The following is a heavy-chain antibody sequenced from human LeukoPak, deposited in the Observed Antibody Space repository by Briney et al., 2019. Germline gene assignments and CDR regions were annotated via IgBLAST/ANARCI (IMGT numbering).Heavy chain of an antibody. CDR3: VKDQCSSASLLSCRYFDY. CDR2: ITGSIGST. V-gene: IGHV3-23*01. CDR1: GFTFSSYA. Sequence: GALRLSCAASGFTFSSYAMTWVRPAPGKGLEWVSVITGSIGSTYYADSVKGRFTISRDNSKNTVYLQMNSLRAEDTAVYYCVKDQCSSASLLSCRYFDYWGQGTLVTVSS. J-gene: IGHJ4*02. D-gene: IGHD2-2*01.